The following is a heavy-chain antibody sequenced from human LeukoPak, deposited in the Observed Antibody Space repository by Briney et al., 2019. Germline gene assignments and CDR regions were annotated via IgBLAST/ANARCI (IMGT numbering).Heavy chain of an antibody. V-gene: IGHV3-23*01. CDR3: AKVWLVGFYYFDY. Sequence: GGSLRLSCAASGFTFSSYAMSWVRQAPGKGLEWVSAISGSGGSTYYADSVKGRFTISRDNSKNTLHLQMNSLRAEDTAVYYCAKVWLVGFYYFDYWGQGTLVTVSS. CDR2: ISGSGGST. CDR1: GFTFSSYA. J-gene: IGHJ4*02. D-gene: IGHD6-6*01.